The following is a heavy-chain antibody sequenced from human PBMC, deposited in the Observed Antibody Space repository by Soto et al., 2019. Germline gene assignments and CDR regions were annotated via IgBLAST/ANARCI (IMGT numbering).Heavy chain of an antibody. Sequence: XGTLTLTCTVSGGSISSSYWSWIRQPPGKGLEWIGYIYYSGSTNYNPSLKSRVTISVDTSKNQFSLKLSPVTAADTAVYYCARSGIWSGYSAPWDWFDPWGQGTMVTVSS. CDR2: IYYSGST. CDR1: GGSISSSY. D-gene: IGHD3-3*01. J-gene: IGHJ5*02. V-gene: IGHV4-59*01. CDR3: ARSGIWSGYSAPWDWFDP.